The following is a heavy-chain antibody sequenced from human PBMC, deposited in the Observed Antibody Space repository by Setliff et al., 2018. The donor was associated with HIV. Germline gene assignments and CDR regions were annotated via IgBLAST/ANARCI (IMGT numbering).Heavy chain of an antibody. V-gene: IGHV4-39*01. CDR3: ARQTWEYYDTLTGYYRSPKNFDS. CDR2: ISYTGST. CDR1: GGSINRSNYY. D-gene: IGHD3-9*01. J-gene: IGHJ4*02. Sequence: SETLSLTCTVPGGSINRSNYYWGWIRQPPGKGLEWNGTISYTGSTYSDPSLKSRITITLDKSKNHFFLKLRYVPAPDTAIYYCARQTWEYYDTLTGYYRSPKNFDSWGQGTQVTSPQ.